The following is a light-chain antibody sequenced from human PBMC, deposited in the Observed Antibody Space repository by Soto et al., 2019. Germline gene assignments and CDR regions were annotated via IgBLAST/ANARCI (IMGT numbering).Light chain of an antibody. J-gene: IGLJ1*01. CDR3: AAWDDSLNGLYV. V-gene: IGLV1-44*01. CDR2: SNN. CDR1: SSNIGSNT. Sequence: QSVLTQPPSASGTPGQRGTISCSGSSSNIGSNTVNWYQQLPGTAPKLLSYSNNQRPSGVPDRFSGSKSGTSASLAISGLQSEDEADYYCAAWDDSLNGLYVFGTGTKVTVL.